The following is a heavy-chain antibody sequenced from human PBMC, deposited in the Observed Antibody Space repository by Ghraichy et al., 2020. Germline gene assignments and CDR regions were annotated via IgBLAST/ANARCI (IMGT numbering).Heavy chain of an antibody. D-gene: IGHD2-2*03. Sequence: LSLTCAASGFTFSSYAMSWVRQAPGKGLEWVSAISGGGGSTYYADSVKGRFTISRDNSKNTLYLQVNSLRAEDTAVYYCAKGGAKGRPMEMVVRGWFDPWGQGTLVTVSS. CDR3: AKGGAKGRPMEMVVRGWFDP. CDR1: GFTFSSYA. V-gene: IGHV3-23*01. CDR2: ISGGGGST. J-gene: IGHJ5*02.